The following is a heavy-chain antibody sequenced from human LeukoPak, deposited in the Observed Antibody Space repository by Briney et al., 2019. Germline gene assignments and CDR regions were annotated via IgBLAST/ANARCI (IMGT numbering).Heavy chain of an antibody. CDR2: SYYSGST. CDR3: ARGSIALCYFYY. CDR1: GGSFSSGSNC. V-gene: IGHV4-61*01. D-gene: IGHD6-6*01. Sequence: SETLSLTCTVSGGSFSSGSNCWSWIRQPPGKGLEWFGYSYYSGSTNYNPSLKSRVTISEYTSNNQFSLKSSVLTAAEVAADECARGSIALCYFYYWGQGTLVTVSS. J-gene: IGHJ4*02.